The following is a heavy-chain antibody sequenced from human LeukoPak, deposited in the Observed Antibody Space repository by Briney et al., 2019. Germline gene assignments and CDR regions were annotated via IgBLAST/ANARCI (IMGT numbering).Heavy chain of an antibody. D-gene: IGHD2-2*01. CDR1: GFTFSSYA. J-gene: IGHJ1*01. CDR3: AKVQGYCSSTSCHAEYFQH. Sequence: GGSLRIACAASGFTFSSYAMSWVRQAPGRGLEWVSAISGSGGSTYYADSVKGRFTISRDNSKNTVYLQMNSLRAEDTAVYYCAKVQGYCSSTSCHAEYFQHWGQGTLVTVSS. CDR2: ISGSGGST. V-gene: IGHV3-23*01.